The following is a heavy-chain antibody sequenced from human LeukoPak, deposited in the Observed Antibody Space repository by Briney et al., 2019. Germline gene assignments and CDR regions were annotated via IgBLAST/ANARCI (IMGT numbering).Heavy chain of an antibody. CDR2: ISTNGGIT. V-gene: IGHV3-64D*06. Sequence: GGSLRLSCSASGFTFSTYGMHWVRQGPGKGLEQVAAISTNGGITVYADSVKGRFTISRDNSKNTLYLQMSGLRAADTAVYYCVKASEHYDSWGQGTLVSVSS. CDR1: GFTFSTYG. CDR3: VKASEHYDS. D-gene: IGHD3-3*02. J-gene: IGHJ4*02.